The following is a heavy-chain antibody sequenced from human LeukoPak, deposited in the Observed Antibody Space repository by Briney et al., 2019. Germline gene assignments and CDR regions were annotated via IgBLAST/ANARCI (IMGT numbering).Heavy chain of an antibody. CDR1: GGSFSGYY. D-gene: IGHD3-10*01. V-gene: IGHV4-34*01. Sequence: PSETLSLTCAVYGGSFSGYYWSWIRQPPGKGLEWIGEINHSGSTNYNPSLKSRVTISVDTSKNQFSLKLSSVTAADTAVYYCARHRPTVRGVTRSHNWFDPWGQGTLVTVSS. CDR2: INHSGST. CDR3: ARHRPTVRGVTRSHNWFDP. J-gene: IGHJ5*02.